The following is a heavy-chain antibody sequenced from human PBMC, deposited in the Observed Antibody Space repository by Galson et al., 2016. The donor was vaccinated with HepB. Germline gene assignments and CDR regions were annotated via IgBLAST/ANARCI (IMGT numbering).Heavy chain of an antibody. Sequence: SLRLSCAASGFTFSSYAMSWVRQAPGKGLEWVANINQDGSEKYHVDSVKGRFTISKDNGKNSLFLQLNSLRAEDTAIYYCAKGEGHCSSTSCTGFYDCWGQGALVTVSS. CDR1: GFTFSSYA. D-gene: IGHD2-2*01. J-gene: IGHJ4*02. CDR3: AKGEGHCSSTSCTGFYDC. V-gene: IGHV3-7*03. CDR2: INQDGSEK.